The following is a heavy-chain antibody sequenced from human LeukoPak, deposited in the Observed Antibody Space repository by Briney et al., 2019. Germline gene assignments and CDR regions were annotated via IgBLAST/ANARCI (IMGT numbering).Heavy chain of an antibody. CDR2: MNPNSGNT. D-gene: IGHD2-2*01. CDR3: AKGGYCSSTSCSFHNWFDP. Sequence: GASVKVSCKASGYTFTSYDINWVRQATGQGLEWMGWMNPNSGNTGDAQKFQGRVTMTRNTSISTAYMELSSLRSEDTAVYYCAKGGYCSSTSCSFHNWFDPWGQGTLVTVSS. V-gene: IGHV1-8*01. J-gene: IGHJ5*02. CDR1: GYTFTSYD.